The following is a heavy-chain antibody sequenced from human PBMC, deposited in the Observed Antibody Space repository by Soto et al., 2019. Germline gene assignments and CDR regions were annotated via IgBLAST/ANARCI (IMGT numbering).Heavy chain of an antibody. CDR1: GFTFSAHY. CDR3: ARASLTVPPANYFES. J-gene: IGHJ4*02. D-gene: IGHD2-2*01. CDR2: IRNKANSYTT. V-gene: IGHV3-72*01. Sequence: EVRLVESGGGLVQPGGSLRLSCAASGFTFSAHYMDWVRQAPGKGLEWVGRIRNKANSYTTEYAASVKGRFTISRDDSKNSLYLQMNSLKTEDTAVYYCARASLTVPPANYFESWGQGTLVTVSS.